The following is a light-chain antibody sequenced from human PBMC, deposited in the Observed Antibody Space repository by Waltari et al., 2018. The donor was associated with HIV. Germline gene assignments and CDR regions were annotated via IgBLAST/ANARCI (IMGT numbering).Light chain of an antibody. J-gene: IGLJ3*02. CDR3: AAWDDSLNGWV. CDR2: SNS. V-gene: IGLV1-44*01. Sequence: QSVLTQPPSASGTPGQRVTISCSGSSSNIGTNTVTWDQQLPGTAPKLLIYSNSQRPSGVPDLFSGSKSGTSASLAISGLQSEDEADYYCAAWDDSLNGWVFGGGTKLTVL. CDR1: SSNIGTNT.